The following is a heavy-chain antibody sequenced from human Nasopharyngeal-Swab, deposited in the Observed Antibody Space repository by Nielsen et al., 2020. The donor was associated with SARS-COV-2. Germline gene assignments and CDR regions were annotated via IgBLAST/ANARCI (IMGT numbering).Heavy chain of an antibody. Sequence: GGSLRLSCAASGFTFDDYAMHWVRQAPGKGLEWVSGISWNSGSIGYADSVKGRFTISRDNAKNSLYLQMNSLRAEGTALYYCAKAHPLGVFDYWGQGTLVTVSS. D-gene: IGHD2-8*01. CDR2: ISWNSGSI. J-gene: IGHJ4*02. V-gene: IGHV3-9*01. CDR3: AKAHPLGVFDY. CDR1: GFTFDDYA.